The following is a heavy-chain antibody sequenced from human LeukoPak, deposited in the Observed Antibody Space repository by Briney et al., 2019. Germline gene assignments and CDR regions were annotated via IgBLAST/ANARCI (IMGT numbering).Heavy chain of an antibody. Sequence: SETLSLTCTVSGGSISSSSYYWGWIRQPPGKGLEWIGSIYYSGSTYYNPSLKSRVTISVDTSKNQFSLKLSSVTAADTAVYYCARDGGSSWYFDYWGQGTLVTVSS. V-gene: IGHV4-39*07. CDR1: GGSISSSSYY. CDR3: ARDGGSSWYFDY. CDR2: IYYSGST. D-gene: IGHD6-13*01. J-gene: IGHJ4*02.